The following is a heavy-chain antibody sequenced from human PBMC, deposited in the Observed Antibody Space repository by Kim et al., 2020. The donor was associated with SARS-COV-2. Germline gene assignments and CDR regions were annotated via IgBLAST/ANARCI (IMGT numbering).Heavy chain of an antibody. CDR2: ISGSGDTT. V-gene: IGHV3-23*01. CDR1: GFTFSNYG. Sequence: GGSLRLSCAASGFTFSNYGMSWVRQAPGKGLEWVSGISGSGDTTTYADSVKGRFTVSRDNSKNTLYLQMSSLRAEDTAIYYCANPRQPDYWGQGILVTVS. CDR3: ANPRQPDY. D-gene: IGHD6-13*01. J-gene: IGHJ4*02.